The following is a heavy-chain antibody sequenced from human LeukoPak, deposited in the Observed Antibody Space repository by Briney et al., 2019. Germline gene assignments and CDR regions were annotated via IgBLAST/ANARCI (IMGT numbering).Heavy chain of an antibody. CDR2: TNPSGGST. CDR1: GYTFINYY. Sequence: ASVKVSCKASGYTFINYYMHWVRQAPGQGLEWMGITNPSGGSTSYAQKFQGRVTMTRDTSTSTVYMELSSLRSEDTAVYYCARDESTSILWWWGQGTLVTVSS. D-gene: IGHD2-21*01. V-gene: IGHV1-46*01. J-gene: IGHJ1*01. CDR3: ARDESTSILWW.